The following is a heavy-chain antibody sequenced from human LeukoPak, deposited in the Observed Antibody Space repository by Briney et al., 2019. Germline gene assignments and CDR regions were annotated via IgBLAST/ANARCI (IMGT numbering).Heavy chain of an antibody. CDR3: AGGIAALGFDP. CDR1: GFTFSSYS. D-gene: IGHD6-6*01. J-gene: IGHJ5*02. Sequence: GGSLRLSCAASGFTFSSYSMNWVRQAPGKGLEWVSSISSSRSYIYYADSVKGRFTISRDNAKNSLYLQMNSLRAEDTAVYYCAGGIAALGFDPWGQGTLVTVSS. V-gene: IGHV3-21*01. CDR2: ISSSRSYI.